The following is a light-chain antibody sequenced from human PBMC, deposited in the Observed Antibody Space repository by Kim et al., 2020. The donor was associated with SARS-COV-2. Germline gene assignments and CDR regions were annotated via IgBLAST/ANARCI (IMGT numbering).Light chain of an antibody. CDR1: PRLSEND. Sequence: PGDSATHSCRASPRLSENDVARYQQKPGHAPRLLIYGASSRATGIPDRFRGSGSGTDFTLTIRGLEPEDFAVYLCQQYGSSPIVTFGQGTRLEIK. V-gene: IGKV3-20*01. CDR2: GAS. J-gene: IGKJ5*01. CDR3: QQYGSSPIVT.